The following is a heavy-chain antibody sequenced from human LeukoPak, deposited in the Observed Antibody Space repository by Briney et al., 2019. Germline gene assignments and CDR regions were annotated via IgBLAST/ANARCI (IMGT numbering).Heavy chain of an antibody. Sequence: SVKVSCKASEGTLSSYTICWVRQAPGQGLERMGRIIPILGIANYAQKCQGRVTITADKSTSTAYMELSSLRSEDTAVYYCARAVGATMPHFDYWGQGTLVTVSS. J-gene: IGHJ4*02. CDR1: EGTLSSYT. CDR3: ARAVGATMPHFDY. D-gene: IGHD1-26*01. V-gene: IGHV1-69*02. CDR2: IIPILGIA.